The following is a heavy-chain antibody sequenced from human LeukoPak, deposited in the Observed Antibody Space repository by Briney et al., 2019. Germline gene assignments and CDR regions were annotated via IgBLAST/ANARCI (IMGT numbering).Heavy chain of an antibody. CDR1: GGSISSYY. J-gene: IGHJ4*02. D-gene: IGHD3-10*01. Sequence: SETLSLTCTVSGGSISSYYWGWIRQPPGKGLEYIGSIYYSGNTYYSPSLQSRVTISVDTSKNQFSLKLSSVTAADTAVYYCARLYYGSGSHYRFDYWGQGTLVTVSS. CDR2: IYYSGNT. V-gene: IGHV4-39*01. CDR3: ARLYYGSGSHYRFDY.